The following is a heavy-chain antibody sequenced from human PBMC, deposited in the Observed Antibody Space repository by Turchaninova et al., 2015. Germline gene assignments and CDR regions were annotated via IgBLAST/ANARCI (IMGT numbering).Heavy chain of an antibody. J-gene: IGHJ4*02. V-gene: IGHV4-34*01. CDR1: GGSFSVYY. D-gene: IGHD3-22*01. CDR3: ARGPSPYVTMEVVEYYDY. CDR2: INHSGGT. Sequence: QVQLQQWGAGLLKPSQTLSPTCAVYGGSFSVYYWTWSRQPPGKGREYIGEINHSGGTNYNPSLRGRVTLSVDTSKNQFSLKLTSVTAADTAVYYCARGPSPYVTMEVVEYYDYWGQGTPVTVSS.